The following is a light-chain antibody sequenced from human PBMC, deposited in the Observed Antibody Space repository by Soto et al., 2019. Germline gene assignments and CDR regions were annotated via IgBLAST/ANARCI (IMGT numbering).Light chain of an antibody. Sequence: QSALTQPPSASGSPGQSVTITCSGTSSDGGEENYVSWYQQHPGKVPKLILYEVSKRPSGVPDRFSGSRSGNTASLTVSGRQAEDEADYYCSSFAGSPVGFGGGTQLTVL. CDR1: SSDGGEENY. J-gene: IGLJ2*01. V-gene: IGLV2-8*01. CDR3: SSFAGSPVG. CDR2: EVS.